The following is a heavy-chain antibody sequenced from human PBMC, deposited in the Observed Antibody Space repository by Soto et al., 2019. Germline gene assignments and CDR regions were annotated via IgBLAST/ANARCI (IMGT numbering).Heavy chain of an antibody. D-gene: IGHD3-16*01. CDR2: ISPYNDYT. CDR3: ARGGYCDAVRGKLNQYGLDV. CDR1: GYTFIRYG. Sequence: QVRLVQPAAEVKKPGASVKVSCKTSGYTFIRYGIAWVRQAPGQGLEWRGWISPYNDYTNYAQKFQGRVRMTADTTTXTXYXXLRPLKSDDTAVYYCARGGYCDAVRGKLNQYGLDVWGQGTTVSVSS. J-gene: IGHJ6*02. V-gene: IGHV1-18*01.